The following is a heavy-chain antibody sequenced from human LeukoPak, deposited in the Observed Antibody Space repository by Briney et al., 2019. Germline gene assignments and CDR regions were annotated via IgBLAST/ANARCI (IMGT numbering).Heavy chain of an antibody. CDR2: ISSSGSTI. CDR3: ARSGGYGSGSYYNDNGMDV. V-gene: IGHV3-48*03. J-gene: IGHJ6*02. D-gene: IGHD3-10*01. Sequence: GSLRLSCAASGFTFSSYEMNWVHQAPGKGLEWVSHISSSGSTIYYADSVKGRFTISRDNAKNSLYLQMNSLRAEDTAVYYCARSGGYGSGSYYNDNGMDVWGQGTTVTVSS. CDR1: GFTFSSYE.